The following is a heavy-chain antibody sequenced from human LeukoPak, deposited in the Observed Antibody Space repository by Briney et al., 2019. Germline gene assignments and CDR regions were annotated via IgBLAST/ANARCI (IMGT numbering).Heavy chain of an antibody. Sequence: SETLSLTCTVSGGSISSVSYYWSWIREPAGKGLEWIGRIYNSGSTDYNASLKSRVTMSVDTSKNQFSLKLSSVTAADTAVYYCARGLLERRYDAFDIWGQGKMVTVSS. J-gene: IGHJ3*02. CDR2: IYNSGST. CDR3: ARGLLERRYDAFDI. V-gene: IGHV4-61*02. CDR1: GGSISSVSYY. D-gene: IGHD1-1*01.